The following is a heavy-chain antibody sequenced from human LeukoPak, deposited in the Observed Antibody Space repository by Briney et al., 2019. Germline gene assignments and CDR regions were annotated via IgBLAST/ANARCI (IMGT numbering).Heavy chain of an antibody. CDR2: IIPMFRTA. V-gene: IGHV1-69*01. CDR1: GGTFSSYA. CDR3: ARRVRRGVSHPPHYYYYYAMDV. Sequence: SVKVSCKSSGGTFSSYAISWVRQAPGRGLEWMGGIIPMFRTANYAQKFQGRVTITADESTSTAYMELSSLRSEDTAVYYCARRVRRGVSHPPHYYYYYAMDVWGKGTTITVSA. J-gene: IGHJ6*04. D-gene: IGHD3-10*01.